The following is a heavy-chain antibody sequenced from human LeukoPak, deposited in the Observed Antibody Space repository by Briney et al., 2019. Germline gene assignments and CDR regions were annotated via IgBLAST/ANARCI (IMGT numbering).Heavy chain of an antibody. V-gene: IGHV4-34*01. J-gene: IGHJ3*02. D-gene: IGHD2-21*02. Sequence: PSETLSLTCAVYGGSFSGYYWSWIRQPPGKGLEWIGEINHSGSTNYNPSLKSRVTISVDTSKNQFSLKLSSVTAADTAVYYCARESLVVVTAIGSSPAFDIWGQGTMVTVSS. CDR1: GGSFSGYY. CDR2: INHSGST. CDR3: ARESLVVVTAIGSSPAFDI.